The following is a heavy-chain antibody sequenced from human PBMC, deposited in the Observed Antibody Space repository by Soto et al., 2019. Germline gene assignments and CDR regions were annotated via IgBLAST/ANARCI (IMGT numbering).Heavy chain of an antibody. CDR3: ASSRYTTRPIFES. D-gene: IGHD1-20*01. Sequence: SETLSLTCTVSGGSVNSGDYYWSWIRQPPGKGLEWIGYIYYSGSTNYNPSLKSRVTISVDTSKNQFSRKLSSVTAADTAVYYCASSRYTTRPIFESGGQATLVTVSS. J-gene: IGHJ4*02. V-gene: IGHV4-61*08. CDR1: GGSVNSGDYY. CDR2: IYYSGST.